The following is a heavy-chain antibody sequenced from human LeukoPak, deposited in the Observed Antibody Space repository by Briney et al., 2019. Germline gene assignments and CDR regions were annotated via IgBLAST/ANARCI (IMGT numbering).Heavy chain of an antibody. D-gene: IGHD2-2*02. CDR1: GFTFSDFW. Sequence: GGSLRLSCAASGFTFSDFWMHWVRQAPGKGLVWVSRINTDGSSASYADSVKGRFTISRDNAKNTLYLQMNSLRAEDTAVYYCARAAIRDAFDIWGQGTMVTVSS. J-gene: IGHJ3*02. V-gene: IGHV3-74*01. CDR3: ARAAIRDAFDI. CDR2: INTDGSSA.